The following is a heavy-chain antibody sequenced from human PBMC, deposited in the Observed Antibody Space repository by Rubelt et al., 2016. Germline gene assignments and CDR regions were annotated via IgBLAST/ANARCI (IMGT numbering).Heavy chain of an antibody. J-gene: IGHJ4*02. CDR3: ARYYDILTGYLGQTRYQADY. D-gene: IGHD3-9*01. V-gene: IGHV1-2*04. CDR1: GYTFTGYY. Sequence: QVQLVQSGAEVKKPGASVKVSCKASGYTFTGYYMHWVRQAPGQGLEWMGWINPNSGGTNYAQKFQGWVTMTRDTSISTAYMELSRLRSDDTAVYYCARYYDILTGYLGQTRYQADYWGQGTLVTVSS. CDR2: INPNSGGT.